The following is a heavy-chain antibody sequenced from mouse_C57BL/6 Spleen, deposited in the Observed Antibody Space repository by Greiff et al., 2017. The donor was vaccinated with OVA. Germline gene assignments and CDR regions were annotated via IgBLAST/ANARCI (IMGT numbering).Heavy chain of an antibody. V-gene: IGHV1-26*01. D-gene: IGHD1-1*01. Sequence: VQLQQSGPELVKPGASVKISCKASGYTFTDYYMNWVKQSHGKSLEWIGDINPNNGGTSYNQKFKGKATLTVDKSSSTAYMELRSLTSEDSAVYYCARSWGYYGYFDYWGQGTTLTVSS. CDR2: INPNNGGT. J-gene: IGHJ2*01. CDR1: GYTFTDYY. CDR3: ARSWGYYGYFDY.